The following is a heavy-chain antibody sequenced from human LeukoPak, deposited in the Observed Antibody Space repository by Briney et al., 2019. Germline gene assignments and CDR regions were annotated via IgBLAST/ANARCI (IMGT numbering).Heavy chain of an antibody. J-gene: IGHJ4*02. CDR2: ISDSGGKT. CDR3: ASSHGSSGND. CDR1: GFTFSTYA. D-gene: IGHD3-22*01. Sequence: GGSLRLSCAASGFTFSTYAMSWVRQAPGKGLEWVSGISDSGGKTDYVDSVKGRFTVSRDNSKNTVYLQMNSLRADDTAVYFCASSHGSSGNDWGQGTLVTVSS. V-gene: IGHV3-23*01.